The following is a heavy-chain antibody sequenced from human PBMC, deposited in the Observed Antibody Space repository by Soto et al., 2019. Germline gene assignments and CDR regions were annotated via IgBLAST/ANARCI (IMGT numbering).Heavy chain of an antibody. D-gene: IGHD3-22*01. Sequence: LSLTCAVYGGSFSGYYWSWIRQPPGKGLEWIGEINHSGSTNYNPSLKSRVTISVDTSKNQFSLKLSSVTAADTAVYYCAVSINYDSNPLDAYDIWGQGT. V-gene: IGHV4-34*01. CDR2: INHSGST. CDR1: GGSFSGYY. J-gene: IGHJ3*02. CDR3: AVSINYDSNPLDAYDI.